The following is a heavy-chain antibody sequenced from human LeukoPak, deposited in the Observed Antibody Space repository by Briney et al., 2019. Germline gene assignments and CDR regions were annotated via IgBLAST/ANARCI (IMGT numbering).Heavy chain of an antibody. Sequence: ASVKVSCKASGYTFTSYDINWVRQATGQGLEWMGWMNPNSGNTGYAQKFQGRVTITTDESTSTAYMELSSLRSEDTAVYYCASGGLGELSLPDYWGQGTLVTVSS. CDR3: ASGGLGELSLPDY. CDR2: MNPNSGNT. D-gene: IGHD3-16*02. CDR1: GYTFTSYD. J-gene: IGHJ4*02. V-gene: IGHV1-8*01.